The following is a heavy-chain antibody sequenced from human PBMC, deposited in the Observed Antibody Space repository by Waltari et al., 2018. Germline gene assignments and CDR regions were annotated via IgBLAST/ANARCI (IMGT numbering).Heavy chain of an antibody. CDR1: GYSISSGYY. CDR2: IYHSGST. Sequence: QVQLQESGPGLVKPSETLSLTCAVSGYSISSGYYWGWIRQPPGKGLEWIGSIYHSGSTDYNPSLKSRVTISVDTSKNQFSLKLSSVTAADTAVYYCARDWDGLTAMAAGYMDVWGKGTTVTVSS. J-gene: IGHJ6*03. CDR3: ARDWDGLTAMAAGYMDV. D-gene: IGHD5-18*01. V-gene: IGHV4-38-2*02.